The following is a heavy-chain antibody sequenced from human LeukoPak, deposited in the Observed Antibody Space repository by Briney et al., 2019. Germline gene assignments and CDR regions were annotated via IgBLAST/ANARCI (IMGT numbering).Heavy chain of an antibody. J-gene: IGHJ6*02. Sequence: SQTLSLTCAISGDSVSSNSAAWNWIRQSPSRGLEWLGRTYYRSKWYNDYAVSVKSRITINPDTSKNQFSLQLNSVTPEDTAVYYCARFDASIPGYSGYYYGMDVWGQGTTVTVSS. D-gene: IGHD1-26*01. CDR3: ARFDASIPGYSGYYYGMDV. CDR2: TYYRSKWYN. CDR1: GDSVSSNSAA. V-gene: IGHV6-1*01.